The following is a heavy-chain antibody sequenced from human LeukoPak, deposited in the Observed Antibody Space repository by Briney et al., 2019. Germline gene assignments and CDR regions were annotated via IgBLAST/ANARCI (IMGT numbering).Heavy chain of an antibody. CDR3: ARVERYSSSLPERY. J-gene: IGHJ4*02. D-gene: IGHD6-13*01. CDR1: GGSFSAYY. Sequence: PSETLSLTCAVYGGSFSAYYWSWIRQPPGKGLEWIGEINHSGSTNYNPSLKSRVAISVDTSRNQFSLRLSSVTAADTAVYYCARVERYSSSLPERYWGQGTLVTVSS. CDR2: INHSGST. V-gene: IGHV4-34*01.